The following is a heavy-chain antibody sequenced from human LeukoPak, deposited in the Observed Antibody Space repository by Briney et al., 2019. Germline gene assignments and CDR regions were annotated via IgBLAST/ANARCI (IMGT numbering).Heavy chain of an antibody. J-gene: IGHJ3*02. CDR1: GGSISSYY. CDR3: AAKWELGGVGAFDI. Sequence: SETLSLTCTASGGSISSYYWSWIRQPAGKGLEWIGRIYTSGSTNYNPSLKSRVAMSVDTSKNQFSLKLSSVTAADTAVYYCAAKWELGGVGAFDIWGQGTMVTVSS. D-gene: IGHD1-26*01. CDR2: IYTSGST. V-gene: IGHV4-4*07.